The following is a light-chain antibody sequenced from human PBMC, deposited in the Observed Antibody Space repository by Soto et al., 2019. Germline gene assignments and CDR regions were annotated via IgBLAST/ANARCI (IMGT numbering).Light chain of an antibody. J-gene: IGKJ1*01. CDR3: QQYGSSPWT. CDR2: GAS. Sequence: IVFTHYLRTLYLSPCERATLSFSASESVDSSYLAWYQQKPGQAPRLLIYGASSRVTGIPDRFSGSGSGTDFTRTISRLEPEDSAVYYCQQYGSSPWTFGQGTKVDI. V-gene: IGKV3-20*01. CDR1: ESVDSSY.